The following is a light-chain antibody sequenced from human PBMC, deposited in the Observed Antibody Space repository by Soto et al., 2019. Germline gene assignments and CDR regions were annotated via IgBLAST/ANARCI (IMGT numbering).Light chain of an antibody. V-gene: IGLV1-40*01. J-gene: IGLJ1*01. CDR2: GNN. CDR1: TSNIGSNYD. CDR3: QSYDSSLSSDV. Sequence: QPVLTQPPSVSGAPGQRVTIACSGSTSNIGSNYDVHWYQQLPGKAPKVLIYGNNNRPSGVPNRFSASKSGTSASLAIAGLQAEDEADYYCQSYDSSLSSDVFGTGTKLTVL.